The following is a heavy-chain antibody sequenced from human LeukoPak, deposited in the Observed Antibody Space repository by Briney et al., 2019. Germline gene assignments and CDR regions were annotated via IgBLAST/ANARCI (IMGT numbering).Heavy chain of an antibody. J-gene: IGHJ3*02. CDR2: ISSNGGST. CDR3: ARGERGYSRRDAFDI. D-gene: IGHD5-18*01. CDR1: GFTFSSYA. Sequence: GGSLRLSCAASGFTFSSYAMHWVRQAPGKGLEYVSAISSNGGSTYYANSVKGRFTISRDNSKNTLYLQMGSLRAEDMAVYYCARGERGYSRRDAFDIWGQGTMVTVSS. V-gene: IGHV3-64*01.